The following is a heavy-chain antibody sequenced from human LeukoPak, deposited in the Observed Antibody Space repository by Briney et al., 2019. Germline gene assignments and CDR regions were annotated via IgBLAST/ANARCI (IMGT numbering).Heavy chain of an antibody. D-gene: IGHD3-22*01. CDR3: ARGPWLPRVFDY. V-gene: IGHV4-34*01. CDR2: INHSGST. CDR1: GGSFSGYY. Sequence: PSETLSLTCAVYGGSFSGYYWSWIRQPPGKGLEWIGEINHSGSTNYNPSLKSRVTISVDTSKNQFSLKLSSVTAADTAVYYCARGPWLPRVFDYWGQGTLVTVSS. J-gene: IGHJ4*02.